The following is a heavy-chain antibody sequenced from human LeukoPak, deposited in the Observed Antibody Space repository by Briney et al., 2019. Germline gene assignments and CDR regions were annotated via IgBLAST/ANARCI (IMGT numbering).Heavy chain of an antibody. CDR2: IYTSGST. CDR1: GGSISSGSYY. CDR3: AREPIAASFDY. V-gene: IGHV4-61*02. J-gene: IGHJ4*02. Sequence: SQTLSLTCTVSGGSISSGSYYWSWIRQPAGKGLEWIGRIYTSGSTNYNPSLKSRVTISVGTSKNQFSLKLSSVTAADTAVYYCAREPIAASFDYWGQGTLVTVSS. D-gene: IGHD6-13*01.